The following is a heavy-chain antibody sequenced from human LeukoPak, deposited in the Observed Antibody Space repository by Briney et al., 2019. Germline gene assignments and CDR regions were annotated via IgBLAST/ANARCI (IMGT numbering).Heavy chain of an antibody. Sequence: PSETLSLTCTVSGASISTYYWTWIRPPAGKGLEWIGRVSTSGITKYNPSLKSRVIMSVDTSKNQFSLNLTSVTAADTAVYYCARATYDSSDYFCPYFDYWGQGTLVTVSS. CDR1: GASISTYY. CDR2: VSTSGIT. CDR3: ARATYDSSDYFCPYFDY. V-gene: IGHV4-4*07. J-gene: IGHJ4*02. D-gene: IGHD3-22*01.